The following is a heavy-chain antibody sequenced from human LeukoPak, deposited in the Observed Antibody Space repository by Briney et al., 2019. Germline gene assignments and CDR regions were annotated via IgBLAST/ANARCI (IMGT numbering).Heavy chain of an antibody. V-gene: IGHV3-66*02. CDR3: AREGKMAPTRYFDY. Sequence: PGGSLRLSCAASGFTFSSYAMNWVRQAPGKGLEWVSVIYSGGSTYYAGSVKGRFTISRDNSKNTLYLQMNSLRAEDTAVYYCAREGKMAPTRYFDYWGQGTLVTVSS. J-gene: IGHJ4*02. CDR1: GFTFSSYA. D-gene: IGHD5-24*01. CDR2: IYSGGST.